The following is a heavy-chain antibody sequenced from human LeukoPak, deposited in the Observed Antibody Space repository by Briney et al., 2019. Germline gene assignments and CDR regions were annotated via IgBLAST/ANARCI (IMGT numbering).Heavy chain of an antibody. D-gene: IGHD6-6*01. Sequence: SETLSLTCSVSGGSINSLYWSWIRQPPGKGLEWIGYIYYTGSTNYNPSLKSRVTMFVDMTKNQFSLRLSSVTAADTAVYYCARHRAYSSSSPFDYWGQGTLVTVSS. CDR2: IYYTGST. CDR3: ARHRAYSSSSPFDY. CDR1: GGSINSLY. V-gene: IGHV4-59*08. J-gene: IGHJ4*02.